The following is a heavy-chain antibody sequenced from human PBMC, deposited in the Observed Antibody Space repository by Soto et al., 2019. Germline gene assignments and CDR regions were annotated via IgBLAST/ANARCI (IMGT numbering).Heavy chain of an antibody. CDR3: ARRYSGYDYWFDP. D-gene: IGHD5-12*01. CDR1: GYRFTNYW. Sequence: GESLKISWMGSGYRFTNYWIAWVRQMPGKGLEGMGIIYAGDSDTRYSPSFQGQVTISADKSISTAYLQWSSLKASDTAIYFCARRYSGYDYWFDPWGQGTLVTVSS. J-gene: IGHJ5*02. CDR2: IYAGDSDT. V-gene: IGHV5-51*01.